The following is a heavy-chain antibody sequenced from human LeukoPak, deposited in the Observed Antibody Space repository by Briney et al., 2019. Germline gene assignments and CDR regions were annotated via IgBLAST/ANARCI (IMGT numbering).Heavy chain of an antibody. CDR1: GFTFSSYA. J-gene: IGHJ4*02. CDR2: ISGSGGST. CDR3: AKDPGYSRGWPVFDY. Sequence: GGSLRLSCAASGFTFSSYAMSWVRQAPGKGLEWVSAISGSGGSTYYADSVEGRFTISRDNSKNTLYLQMNSLRAEDTAVYYCAKDPGYSRGWPVFDYWGQGTLVTVSS. D-gene: IGHD6-19*01. V-gene: IGHV3-23*01.